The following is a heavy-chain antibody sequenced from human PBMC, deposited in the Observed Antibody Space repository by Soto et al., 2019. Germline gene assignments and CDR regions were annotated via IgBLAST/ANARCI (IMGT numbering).Heavy chain of an antibody. CDR3: ARQGGYDFWSGYYGGQHYFDY. J-gene: IGHJ4*02. Sequence: SETLSLTCTVSGGSISSSSYYWGWIRQPPGKGLEWIGSIYYSGSTYYNPSLKSRVTISVDTSKNQFSLKLSSVTAADTAVYYCARQGGYDFWSGYYGGQHYFDYWGQGTLVTVS. V-gene: IGHV4-39*01. D-gene: IGHD3-3*01. CDR2: IYYSGST. CDR1: GGSISSSSYY.